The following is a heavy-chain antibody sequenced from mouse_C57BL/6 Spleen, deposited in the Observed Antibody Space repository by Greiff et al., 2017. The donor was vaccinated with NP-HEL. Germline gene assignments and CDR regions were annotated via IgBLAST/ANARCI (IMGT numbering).Heavy chain of an antibody. Sequence: VKLVESGPGLVAPSQSLSITCTVSGFSLTSYAISWVRQPPGKGLEWLGVIWTGGGTNYNSALKSRLSISKDNSKSQVFLKMNSLQTDDTARYYCARNPYYYGSSPYYFDYWGQGTTLTVSS. J-gene: IGHJ2*01. V-gene: IGHV2-9-1*01. CDR3: ARNPYYYGSSPYYFDY. D-gene: IGHD1-1*01. CDR2: IWTGGGT. CDR1: GFSLTSYA.